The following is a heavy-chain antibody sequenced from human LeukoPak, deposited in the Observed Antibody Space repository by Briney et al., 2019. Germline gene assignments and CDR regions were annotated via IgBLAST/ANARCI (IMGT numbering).Heavy chain of an antibody. J-gene: IGHJ5*02. V-gene: IGHV1-69*13. Sequence: SVKVSCKASGGTISSYAISWARQAPGQGLEWMGGIIPIFGTANYAQKFQGRVTITADESTSTAYMELSSLRSEDTAVYYCAGHDFWSGSWFDPWGQGTLVTVSS. CDR3: AGHDFWSGSWFDP. CDR1: GGTISSYA. CDR2: IIPIFGTA. D-gene: IGHD3-3*01.